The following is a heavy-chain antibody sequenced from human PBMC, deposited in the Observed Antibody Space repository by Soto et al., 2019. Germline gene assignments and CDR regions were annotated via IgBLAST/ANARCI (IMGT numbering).Heavy chain of an antibody. V-gene: IGHV4-59*01. CDR3: ARLPQPTYYYGSGSYKTFDY. Sequence: SETLSLTCTVSGGSISSYYWSWIRQPPGKGLEWIGYIYYSGSTNYNPSLKSRVTISVDTSKNQFSLKLSSVTAADTAVYYCARLPQPTYYYGSGSYKTFDYWGQGTLVTVSS. J-gene: IGHJ4*02. D-gene: IGHD3-10*01. CDR2: IYYSGST. CDR1: GGSISSYY.